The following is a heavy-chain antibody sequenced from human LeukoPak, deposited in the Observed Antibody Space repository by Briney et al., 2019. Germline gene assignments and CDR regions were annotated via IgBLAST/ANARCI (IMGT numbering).Heavy chain of an antibody. Sequence: SETLSLTCTVSGGSISSYYWSWIRQPPGKGLEWIGYIYYSGSTNYNPSLKSRVTISVDTSKNQFSPKLSSVTAADTAVYYCARDNGGCSGGSCYPFDYWGQGTLVTVSS. D-gene: IGHD2-15*01. CDR3: ARDNGGCSGGSCYPFDY. CDR2: IYYSGST. CDR1: GGSISSYY. V-gene: IGHV4-59*01. J-gene: IGHJ4*02.